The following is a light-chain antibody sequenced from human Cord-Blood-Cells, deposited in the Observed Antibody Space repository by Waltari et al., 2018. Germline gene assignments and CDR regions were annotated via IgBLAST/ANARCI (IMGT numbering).Light chain of an antibody. CDR3: QQYGSSPPIT. V-gene: IGKV3-20*01. CDR2: GAS. CDR1: QSVSSSY. J-gene: IGKJ4*01. Sequence: ELVLTQSPGTLSLSPGERATLSCRASQSVSSSYLAWYQQKPGQAPRLLIYGASSRATGIPDRFSGSGSGTDFTLTISRLEPEEFAVYYCQQYGSSPPITFGGGTKVEIK.